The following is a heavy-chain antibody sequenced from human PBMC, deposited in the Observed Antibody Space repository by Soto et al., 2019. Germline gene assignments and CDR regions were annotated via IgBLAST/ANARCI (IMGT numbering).Heavy chain of an antibody. CDR1: GFIFSSYT. Sequence: VQLVESGGGLVKPGGSLRLSCTASGFIFSSYTINWVRQAPGKGLEWVSSISGSGSYIYIADSMKGRITISRDNAQNSVHLQMSSLRVEDTAVYYCARAGLEPANAFDVWGQGTKVTVSS. J-gene: IGHJ3*01. CDR3: ARAGLEPANAFDV. D-gene: IGHD2-2*01. CDR2: ISGSGSYI. V-gene: IGHV3-21*06.